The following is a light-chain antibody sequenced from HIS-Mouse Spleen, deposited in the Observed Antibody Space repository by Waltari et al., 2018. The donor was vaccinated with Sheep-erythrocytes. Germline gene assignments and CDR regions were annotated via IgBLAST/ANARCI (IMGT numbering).Light chain of an antibody. V-gene: IGKV2-28*01. CDR1: QSLLHSNGYNY. Sequence: DMVMTQSPLSLPVTPGAPASISCSSSQSLLHSNGYNYLDWYLQKPGQSPQLLIYLGSNRASGVPDRFSGSGSGTDFTLKISRVEAEDVGVYYCMQALQTPWTFGQGTKVEIK. CDR2: LGS. J-gene: IGKJ1*01. CDR3: MQALQTPWT.